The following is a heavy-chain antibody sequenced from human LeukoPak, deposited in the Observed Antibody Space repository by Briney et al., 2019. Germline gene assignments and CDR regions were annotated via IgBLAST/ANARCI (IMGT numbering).Heavy chain of an antibody. Sequence: GGSLRLSCAASGFTFSIYAMSWVRQAPGKGLEWVSVISGSGDATYYADSVKGRFSISRDNSKNTVSLQMNSLRVEDTAVYYCVKDWSTVVSPGRYWGQGTLVSVSS. CDR1: GFTFSIYA. D-gene: IGHD4-23*01. CDR2: ISGSGDAT. J-gene: IGHJ4*02. V-gene: IGHV3-23*01. CDR3: VKDWSTVVSPGRY.